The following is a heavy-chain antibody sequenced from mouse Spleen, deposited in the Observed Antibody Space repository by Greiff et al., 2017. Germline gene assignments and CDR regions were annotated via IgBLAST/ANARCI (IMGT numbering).Heavy chain of an antibody. CDR1: GYAFSSYW. V-gene: IGHV1-80*01. J-gene: IGHJ4*01. CDR3: ARRGYPYAMDY. Sequence: VQGVESGAELVKPGASVKISCKASGYAFSSYWMNWVKQRPGKGLEWIGQIYPGDGDTNYNGKFKGKATLTADKSSSTAYMQLSSLTSEDSAVYFCARRGYPYAMDYWGQGTSVTVSS. CDR2: IYPGDGDT.